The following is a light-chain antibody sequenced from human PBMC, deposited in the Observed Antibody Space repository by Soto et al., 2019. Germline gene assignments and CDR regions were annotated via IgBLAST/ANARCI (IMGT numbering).Light chain of an antibody. V-gene: IGLV2-23*03. CDR1: SSDVGISNL. CDR2: EGS. J-gene: IGLJ2*01. CDR3: CSYAGSNTVL. Sequence: QSALTQPASVSGSPGQSITISCAGTSSDVGISNLVSWYQQHPGKAPKLLIYEGSKRSSEISHRFSGSKSGNTASLTISGLQAEDEADYHCCSYAGSNTVLFGGGTKLTVL.